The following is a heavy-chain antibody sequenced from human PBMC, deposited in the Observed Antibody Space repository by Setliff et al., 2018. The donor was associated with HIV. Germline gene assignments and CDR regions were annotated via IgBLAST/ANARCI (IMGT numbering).Heavy chain of an antibody. CDR3: ARADYDGGTYYFDF. J-gene: IGHJ4*02. V-gene: IGHV4-59*01. Sequence: PSETLSLTCSVSGGSISGYYWSWIRQPPGKGLEWIGFISNSGDTNYNPSLKSRVTISVDTSKNHFSLNLTSVTAADTALYYCARADYDGGTYYFDFWDKGTLVTVSS. CDR2: ISNSGDT. D-gene: IGHD4-17*01. CDR1: GGSISGYY.